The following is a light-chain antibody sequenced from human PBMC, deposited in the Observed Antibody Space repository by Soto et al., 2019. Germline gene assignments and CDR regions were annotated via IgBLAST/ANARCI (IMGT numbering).Light chain of an antibody. CDR2: DAS. J-gene: IGKJ1*01. CDR1: QSVSSSY. CDR3: QQYVTSSPRT. V-gene: IGKV3-20*01. Sequence: EIVLTQSPGTLSLSPGERATLSCRARQSVSSSYLAWYQQKPGQAPRPLIYDASNRATGIPARFSGSGSGTDFTLTITRLEPEDFAVYYCQQYVTSSPRTFGQGTKVDIK.